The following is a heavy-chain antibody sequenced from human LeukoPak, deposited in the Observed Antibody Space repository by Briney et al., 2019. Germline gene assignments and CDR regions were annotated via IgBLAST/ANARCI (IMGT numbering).Heavy chain of an antibody. V-gene: IGHV1-2*02. Sequence: GASVKVSCKASGYTFIGYYLHWVRQAPGQGLEWMGWINPHNGDTNYAQKFQGRVTMTRDTSITTAYMELSRLKSDDTAVYYCATVRDIVGGGGPYYFDYWGQGTLVTVSS. CDR2: INPHNGDT. D-gene: IGHD2-15*01. CDR3: ATVRDIVGGGGPYYFDY. CDR1: GYTFIGYY. J-gene: IGHJ4*02.